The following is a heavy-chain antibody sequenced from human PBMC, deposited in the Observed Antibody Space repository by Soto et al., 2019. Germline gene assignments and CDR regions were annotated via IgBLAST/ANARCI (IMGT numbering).Heavy chain of an antibody. CDR1: GGSFSGYY. V-gene: IGHV4-34*01. J-gene: IGHJ5*02. Sequence: PSETLSLTCAVYGGSFSGYYWSWIRQPPGKGLEWIGETNHSGSTNYNPSLKSRVTISVDTSKNQFSLKLSSVTAADTAVYYCARGYSSSWYPYNWFDPWGQGTLVTVSS. CDR2: TNHSGST. D-gene: IGHD6-13*01. CDR3: ARGYSSSWYPYNWFDP.